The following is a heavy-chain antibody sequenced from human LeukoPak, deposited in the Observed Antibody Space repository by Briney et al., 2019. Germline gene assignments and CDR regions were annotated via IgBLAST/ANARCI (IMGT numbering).Heavy chain of an antibody. D-gene: IGHD1-26*01. CDR2: INPNSGGT. CDR3: ARAPWEDPLYYYYYGMDV. V-gene: IGHV1-2*02. CDR1: GYTFTGYY. Sequence: ASVRVSCKASGYTFTGYYMHWVRQAPGEGLEWMGWINPNSGGTNYAQKFQGGVTMTRDTSISTAYMELSGLRSDDTAVYYCARAPWEDPLYYYYYGMDVGGQGTTVTVSS. J-gene: IGHJ6*02.